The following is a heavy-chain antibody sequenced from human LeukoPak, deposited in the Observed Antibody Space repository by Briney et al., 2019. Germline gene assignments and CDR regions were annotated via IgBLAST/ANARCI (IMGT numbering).Heavy chain of an antibody. Sequence: GGSLRLSCAVSGSTSSRNFMSWVRQTPEKGLEWVANINQDGSEKNYVDSVKGRFTISRVNAKNSLFLQMNSLRAEDTAIYYCASGAGWESGYWGQGTLVTVSS. CDR1: GSTSSRNF. J-gene: IGHJ4*02. D-gene: IGHD1-26*01. V-gene: IGHV3-7*01. CDR2: INQDGSEK. CDR3: ASGAGWESGY.